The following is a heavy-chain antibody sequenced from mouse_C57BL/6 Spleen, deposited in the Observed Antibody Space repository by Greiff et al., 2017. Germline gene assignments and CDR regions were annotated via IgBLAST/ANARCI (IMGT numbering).Heavy chain of an antibody. Sequence: VQGVESGAELVRPGTSVKMSCKASGYTFTNYWIGWAKQRPGHGLEWIGDIYPGGGYTNYNEKFKGKATLTADKSSSTAYMQFSSLTSEDSAIYYCARNWDRWYFDVWGTGTTVTVSS. D-gene: IGHD4-1*01. CDR1: GYTFTNYW. V-gene: IGHV1-63*01. CDR2: IYPGGGYT. J-gene: IGHJ1*03. CDR3: ARNWDRWYFDV.